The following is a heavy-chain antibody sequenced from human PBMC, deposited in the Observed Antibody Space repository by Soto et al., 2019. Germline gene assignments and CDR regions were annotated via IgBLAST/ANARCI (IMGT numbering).Heavy chain of an antibody. V-gene: IGHV1-69*06. Sequence: SVKASCRSPGGNFRSSAIRWVRHSPGQGLEWMGGIIPIFGTANYAQKFQGRVTITADKSTSTAYMELSSLRSEDTALYYCAVDKAMVYYLNYWGEGTL. J-gene: IGHJ4*02. CDR3: AVDKAMVYYLNY. CDR1: GGNFRSSA. CDR2: IIPIFGTA. D-gene: IGHD5-18*01.